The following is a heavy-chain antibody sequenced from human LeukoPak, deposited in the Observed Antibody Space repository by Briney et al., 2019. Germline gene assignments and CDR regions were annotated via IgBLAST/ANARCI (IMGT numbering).Heavy chain of an antibody. CDR2: IYYTGST. D-gene: IGHD6-19*01. Sequence: SETLSLTRTVSGGSISSSSYYWGWIRQPPAKGLEWIGSIYYTGSTYYSASLESRVTISVDTPKNQFSLKLSSVTAADTAVYYCARHFSSGWVYYSGMDVWGQGTTVAVSS. J-gene: IGHJ6*02. CDR1: GGSISSSSYY. CDR3: ARHFSSGWVYYSGMDV. V-gene: IGHV4-39*01.